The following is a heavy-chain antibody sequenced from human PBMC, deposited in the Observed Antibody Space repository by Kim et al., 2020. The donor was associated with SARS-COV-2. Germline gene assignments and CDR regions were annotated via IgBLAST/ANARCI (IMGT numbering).Heavy chain of an antibody. CDR1: GYTFTNYA. Sequence: ASVKVSCKASGYTFTNYAMHWVRQAPGQRLEWMGWINAGNDLTKYSQKFQGRVTITRDTSASPVYMELSSLRSEDTAVYYCAVPIKLWPPDYWGQGPLVT. J-gene: IGHJ4*02. CDR3: AVPIKLWPPDY. D-gene: IGHD5-18*01. CDR2: INAGNDLT. V-gene: IGHV1-3*01.